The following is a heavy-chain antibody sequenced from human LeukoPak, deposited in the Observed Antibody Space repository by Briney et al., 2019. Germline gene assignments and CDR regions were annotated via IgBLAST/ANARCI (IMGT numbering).Heavy chain of an antibody. Sequence: PSETLSLTCTVSGGSISSSSYYWGWIRQPPGKGLEWIGSIYYSGSTYYNPSLKSRVTISVDTSKNQFSLKLSSVTAADTAVYYCARVQVEWQSSGMDYWGQGTLVTVSS. CDR2: IYYSGST. V-gene: IGHV4-39*07. D-gene: IGHD3-3*01. CDR1: GGSISSSSYY. CDR3: ARVQVEWQSSGMDY. J-gene: IGHJ4*02.